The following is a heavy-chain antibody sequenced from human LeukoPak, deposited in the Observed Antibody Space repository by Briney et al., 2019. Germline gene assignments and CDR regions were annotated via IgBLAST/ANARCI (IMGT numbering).Heavy chain of an antibody. V-gene: IGHV1-2*02. CDR1: GYTLTGYY. D-gene: IGHD2-2*01. CDR2: INPNSGGT. CDR3: ARANRGYCSSPSCSIDY. J-gene: IGHJ4*02. Sequence: ASVKVSCKASGYTLTGYYLHWVRQAPGQGLEWMGWINPNSGGTTYSQKLQGRVTMTRDTSISTAYVELNRLRSDDTAVYYCARANRGYCSSPSCSIDYWGQGTLVTVSS.